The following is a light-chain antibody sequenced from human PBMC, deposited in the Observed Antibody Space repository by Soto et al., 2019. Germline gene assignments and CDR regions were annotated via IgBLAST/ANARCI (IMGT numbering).Light chain of an antibody. CDR2: GAS. CDR1: QSVSSIY. CDR3: QQYGSSALT. V-gene: IGKV3-20*01. J-gene: IGKJ4*01. Sequence: EIVLTQSPGTLSLSPGERATLSCRASQSVSSIYLAWYQQKPGQAPRLLIYGASSRATGIPDRFSGSGSGTDFTLTISRLEPEDFAVYYCQQYGSSALTFGGGIKVDIK.